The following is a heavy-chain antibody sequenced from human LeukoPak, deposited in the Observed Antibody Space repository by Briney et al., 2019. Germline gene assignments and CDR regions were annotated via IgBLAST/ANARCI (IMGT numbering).Heavy chain of an antibody. J-gene: IGHJ4*02. CDR2: ISGSGGIT. V-gene: IGHV3-23*01. CDR3: AKYYYDGDTYSFDY. CDR1: GFTFSYYA. Sequence: PGGSLRLSCAASGFTFSYYAMSWVRQAPGKGLEWVSAISGSGGITYYADSVKGRFTISRDNSKSTLYLQMNSLRAEDTALYYCAKYYYDGDTYSFDYWGQGTLVTVSS. D-gene: IGHD3-22*01.